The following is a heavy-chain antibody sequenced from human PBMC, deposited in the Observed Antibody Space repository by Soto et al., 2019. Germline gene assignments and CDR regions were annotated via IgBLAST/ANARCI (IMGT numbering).Heavy chain of an antibody. J-gene: IGHJ4*01. Sequence: QVQLVQSGPEVKKPGASVKVSCKGSGYTFSNYGVTWVRQAPGQGLERLGWVSAYNRNTDYAQKFEDRATMTIDTSTNTAYLELRGLTPDDTAVYYCARERRWAPLLYWGHGTL. CDR3: ARERRWAPLLY. CDR2: VSAYNRNT. V-gene: IGHV1-18*01. D-gene: IGHD1-26*01. CDR1: GYTFSNYG.